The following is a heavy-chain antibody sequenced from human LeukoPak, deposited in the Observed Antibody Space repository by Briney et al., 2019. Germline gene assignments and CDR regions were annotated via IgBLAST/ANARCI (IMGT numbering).Heavy chain of an antibody. CDR3: ARDQGAPGDS. D-gene: IGHD4/OR15-4a*01. CDR2: IDQGGSEK. CDR1: GFIFSRYW. V-gene: IGHV3-7*01. Sequence: PGGSLRLSCAASGFIFSRYWMTWVRQAPGKGLEWVANIDQGGSEKFYVDSVKGRFTISRDNSKNSLYLQMNNLRDEDTALYYCARDQGAPGDSWGQGTLVTVSS. J-gene: IGHJ4*02.